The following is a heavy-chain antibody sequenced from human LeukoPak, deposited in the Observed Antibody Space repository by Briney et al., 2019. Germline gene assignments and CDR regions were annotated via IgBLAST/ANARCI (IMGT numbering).Heavy chain of an antibody. CDR3: ARDGPVSHDSSGGDLT. Sequence: SVKVSCKASGGTFSNYGISWVRQAPGQGLEWMGRIIPIFATSNYAQKLQGRVTIITDESTNTAYMELSSLRSEETALYYCARDGPVSHDSSGGDLTWGQGTMVTVSS. J-gene: IGHJ3*01. CDR2: IIPIFATS. CDR1: GGTFSNYG. D-gene: IGHD3-22*01. V-gene: IGHV1-69*05.